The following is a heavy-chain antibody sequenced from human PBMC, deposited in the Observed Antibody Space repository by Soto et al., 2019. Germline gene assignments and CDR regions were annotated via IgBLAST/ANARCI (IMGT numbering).Heavy chain of an antibody. V-gene: IGHV1-69*13. Sequence: VASVKVSCKASGGTFSSYAISWVRQAPGQGLEWMGGIIPIFGTANYAQKFQGRVTITADESTSTAYMELSSLRSEDTAVYYCARDRGAYYGMDVWGQGTTVTVSS. CDR1: GGTFSSYA. D-gene: IGHD4-17*01. J-gene: IGHJ6*02. CDR2: IIPIFGTA. CDR3: ARDRGAYYGMDV.